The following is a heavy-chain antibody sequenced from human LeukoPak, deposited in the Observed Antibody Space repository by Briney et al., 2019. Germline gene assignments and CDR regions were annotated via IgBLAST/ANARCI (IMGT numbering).Heavy chain of an antibody. Sequence: PSETLSLTCTVSGGSISSSSYYWSWIRQPPGKGLEWIEYIYYSGSTNYNPSLKSRVTISVDTSKNQFSLKLSSVTAADTAVYYCARHSGGYYSDFDYWGQGTLVTVSS. CDR3: ARHSGGYYSDFDY. D-gene: IGHD3-22*01. CDR1: GGSISSSSYY. J-gene: IGHJ4*02. V-gene: IGHV4-61*05. CDR2: IYYSGST.